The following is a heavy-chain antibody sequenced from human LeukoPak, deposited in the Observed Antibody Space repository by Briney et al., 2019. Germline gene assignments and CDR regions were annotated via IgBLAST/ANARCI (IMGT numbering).Heavy chain of an antibody. CDR3: ARVTVGCSRSTCYMDT. D-gene: IGHD6-13*01. J-gene: IGHJ5*02. Sequence: PSETLSLTCAVSGGSISSGVYSWSWVRQPPGKGLEWIGYIYYGGNTYYNPSLKSRLTISLDTSNNQFSLKLSSVTAADTAVYYCARVTVGCSRSTCYMDTWGQGTLVTVSS. V-gene: IGHV4-30-4*07. CDR2: IYYGGNT. CDR1: GGSISSGVYS.